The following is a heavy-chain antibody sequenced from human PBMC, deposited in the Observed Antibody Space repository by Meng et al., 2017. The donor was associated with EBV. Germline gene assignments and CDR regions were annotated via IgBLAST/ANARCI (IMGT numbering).Heavy chain of an antibody. CDR3: ARDPSSSSPYFDY. V-gene: IGHV1-69*01. D-gene: IGHD6-6*01. CDR1: GGTFSSYA. Sequence: QGELVTSGAEVQKPWSSVKVSCKASGGTFSSYAIRWVRQAPGQGLEWMGGIIPIFGTANYAQKFQGRVTITADESTSTAYMELSSLRSEDTAVYYCARDPSSSSPYFDYWGQGTLVTVSS. J-gene: IGHJ4*02. CDR2: IIPIFGTA.